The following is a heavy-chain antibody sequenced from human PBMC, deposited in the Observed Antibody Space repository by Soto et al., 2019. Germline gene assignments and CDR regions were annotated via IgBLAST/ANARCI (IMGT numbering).Heavy chain of an antibody. D-gene: IGHD3-3*01. Sequence: SETLSLTCPVSGGAISTYYWTWIRQPAGKGLELIGRIYSSGSTKYNPSLQSRVTMSLDTSNNQFSLRLTSVTAADTAVYYCARGHRFSDWFDPWGQGTLVTVS. V-gene: IGHV4-4*07. CDR1: GGAISTYY. CDR2: IYSSGST. CDR3: ARGHRFSDWFDP. J-gene: IGHJ5*02.